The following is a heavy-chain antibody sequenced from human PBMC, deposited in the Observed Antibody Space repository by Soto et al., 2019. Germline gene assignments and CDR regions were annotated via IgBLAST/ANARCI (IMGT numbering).Heavy chain of an antibody. V-gene: IGHV3-30*03. J-gene: IGHJ4*02. Sequence: QVQLVESGGGVVQPGTSLRLSCKASGFIFRDYLIHWVRQAPGKGLEWLAVLSFDGTAEYYADSTRGRFTISRYIPKSTTYLVINNVRRDDTAMYYCARVATRLQSMEVLEYWGQGTLVTVPS. CDR3: ARVATRLQSMEVLEY. CDR1: GFIFRDYL. CDR2: LSFDGTAE. D-gene: IGHD2-21*02.